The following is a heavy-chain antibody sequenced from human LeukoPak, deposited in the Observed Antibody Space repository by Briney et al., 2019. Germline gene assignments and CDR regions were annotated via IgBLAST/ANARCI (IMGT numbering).Heavy chain of an antibody. J-gene: IGHJ4*02. CDR1: GYTFTGYY. CDR3: ARKGPYYDY. Sequence: ASVKVSCKASGYTFTGYYVHWVRQAPGQGLEWMGWINPNSGGTNYAQKLQGRVTMTRDTSISTVYMELSSLRSDDTAVYYCARKGPYYDYWGQGTLVTVSS. V-gene: IGHV1-2*02. CDR2: INPNSGGT.